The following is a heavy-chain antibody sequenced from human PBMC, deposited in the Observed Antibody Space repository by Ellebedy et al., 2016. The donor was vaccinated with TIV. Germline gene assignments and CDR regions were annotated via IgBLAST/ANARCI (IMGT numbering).Heavy chain of an antibody. Sequence: GESLKISXAASGFTFSTYVMSWVRQAPGKGLEWVSGISGSGDSTYYADSVKGRFTISRDNSKNTLYLQMNSLRVDDTALYYCARDRIGPNWYTTFDQWGQGTLVTVSS. V-gene: IGHV3-23*01. CDR2: ISGSGDST. CDR1: GFTFSTYV. CDR3: ARDRIGPNWYTTFDQ. D-gene: IGHD2-2*02. J-gene: IGHJ4*02.